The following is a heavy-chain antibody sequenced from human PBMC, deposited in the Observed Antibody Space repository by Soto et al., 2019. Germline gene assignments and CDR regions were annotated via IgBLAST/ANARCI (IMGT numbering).Heavy chain of an antibody. CDR2: ISGSGGST. CDR1: GFTFSSYA. CDR3: AKDDSSSWYVVLYYFDY. J-gene: IGHJ4*02. Sequence: GGSLRLSCAASGFTFSSYAMSWVRQAPGKGLEWVSAISGSGGSTYYADSVKGRFTISRDNSKNTLYLQMNSLRAEDTAVYYCAKDDSSSWYVVLYYFDYWGQGTLVTVSS. D-gene: IGHD6-13*01. V-gene: IGHV3-23*01.